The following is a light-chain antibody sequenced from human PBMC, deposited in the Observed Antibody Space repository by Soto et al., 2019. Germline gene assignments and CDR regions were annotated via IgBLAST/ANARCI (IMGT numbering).Light chain of an antibody. CDR1: QSVTSSY. J-gene: IGKJ4*01. CDR2: GAS. Sequence: EVVLTQSPGTLSLSPGERATLSCRASQSVTSSYLAWYQQKPGQAPRLLIYGASSRATGIPDRFSGSGSGNDLTLTIRKLEVEGFAGYYRQQYGCPTLTFGGGTKVEIK. CDR3: QQYGCPTLT. V-gene: IGKV3-20*01.